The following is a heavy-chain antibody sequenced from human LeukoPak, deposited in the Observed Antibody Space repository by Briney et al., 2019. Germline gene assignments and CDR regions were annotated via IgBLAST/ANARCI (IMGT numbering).Heavy chain of an antibody. V-gene: IGHV3-30-3*01. CDR3: GCDTAMVTRSSRDY. CDR1: GFTFSSYA. CDR2: ISYDGSNK. Sequence: PGGSLRLSCAASGFTFSSYAMHWVRQAPGKGLKWVAVISYDGSNKYYADSVKGRFTISRDNSKNTLYLQMNSLRAEDTAVYYCGCDTAMVTRSSRDYWGQGTLVTVSS. J-gene: IGHJ4*02. D-gene: IGHD5-18*01.